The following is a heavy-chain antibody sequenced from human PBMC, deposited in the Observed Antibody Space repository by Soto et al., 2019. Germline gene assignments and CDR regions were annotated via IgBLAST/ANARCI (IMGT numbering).Heavy chain of an antibody. J-gene: IGHJ4*02. CDR1: GGSISSGDYY. CDR3: ARRMTTVTYFDY. V-gene: IGHV4-30-4*01. CDR2: IYYSGST. D-gene: IGHD4-17*01. Sequence: QVQLQESGPGLVKPSQTLSLTCTVSGGSISSGDYYWSWIRQPPGKGLEWIGYIYYSGSTYYNPSLKSRITISLDTSKNHFPLKLSSVTAADTAVYYCARRMTTVTYFDYWGQGTLVTVSS.